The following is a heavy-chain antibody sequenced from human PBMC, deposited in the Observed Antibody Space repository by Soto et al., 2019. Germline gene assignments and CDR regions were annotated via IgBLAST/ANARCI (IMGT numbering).Heavy chain of an antibody. D-gene: IGHD2-15*01. CDR2: ISAYNGNT. V-gene: IGHV1-18*01. J-gene: IGHJ4*02. Sequence: QVQLVQSGAEVKKPGASVKVSCKASGYTFTSYGIRWVRLAPGQGLEWMGWISAYNGNTNFAQKLQVRVTMTTDTSTSTAYRELRSLRSDDTAVYYCARCPSCSGGRCYPIFDYWGQGTLVTVSS. CDR1: GYTFTSYG. CDR3: ARCPSCSGGRCYPIFDY.